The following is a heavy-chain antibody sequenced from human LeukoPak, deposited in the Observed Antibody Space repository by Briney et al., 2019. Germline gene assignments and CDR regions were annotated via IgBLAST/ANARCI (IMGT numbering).Heavy chain of an antibody. V-gene: IGHV4-61*02. J-gene: IGHJ4*02. CDR3: ASSGSYWSYFDY. Sequence: PSETLSLTCTVSGGSISSGSYYWSWIRQPAGKGLEWIGRIYTSGSTNYNPSLKSRVTISVDTSKNQFSLKLSSVTAADTAVYYCASSGSYWSYFDYWGQGTLVTVSS. D-gene: IGHD1-26*01. CDR2: IYTSGST. CDR1: GGSISSGSYY.